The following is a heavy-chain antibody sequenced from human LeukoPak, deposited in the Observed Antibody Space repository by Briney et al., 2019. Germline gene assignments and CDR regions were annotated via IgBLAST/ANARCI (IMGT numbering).Heavy chain of an antibody. D-gene: IGHD3-10*01. V-gene: IGHV4-4*02. Sequence: PSGTLSLTCAVSGGSISSSNWWSWVRQPPGKGLEWIGEIYHSGSTNYNPSLKSRVTISVDKSKNKFSLKLSSVTAADTAVYYCARAYGSGSYLYYFDYWGQGTLVTVSS. CDR1: GGSISSSNW. CDR3: ARAYGSGSYLYYFDY. J-gene: IGHJ4*02. CDR2: IYHSGST.